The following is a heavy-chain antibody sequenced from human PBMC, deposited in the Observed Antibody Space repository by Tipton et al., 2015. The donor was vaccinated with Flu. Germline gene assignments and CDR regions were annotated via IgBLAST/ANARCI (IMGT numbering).Heavy chain of an antibody. D-gene: IGHD2-15*01. J-gene: IGHJ4*02. V-gene: IGHV3-53*01. Sequence: QLVQSGGGLIQRGGSLRLSCVVSGFTVSSNYMTWVRQAPGRGLEWVSVIYSGGSTKYADSVKGRFTISRDNSKNTVYLVMNRLRVEDTAVYYCARDTGGYCTGSSCLPRFDYWGQGALVTVSS. CDR2: IYSGGST. CDR3: ARDTGGYCTGSSCLPRFDY. CDR1: GFTVSSNY.